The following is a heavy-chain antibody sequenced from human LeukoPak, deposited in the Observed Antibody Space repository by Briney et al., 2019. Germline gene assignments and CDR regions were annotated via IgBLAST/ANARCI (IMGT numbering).Heavy chain of an antibody. Sequence: GGSLILSCAASGFTFSSYVMTWVRQAPGKGLEWVSTISGSGGGTYYADSVKGRFTISRDNSKNTLYLQMNSLRAEDTAVYYCAKRCGGSCYYYYMDVWGKGTTVTVPS. D-gene: IGHD2-15*01. J-gene: IGHJ6*03. CDR3: AKRCGGSCYYYYMDV. V-gene: IGHV3-23*01. CDR2: ISGSGGGT. CDR1: GFTFSSYV.